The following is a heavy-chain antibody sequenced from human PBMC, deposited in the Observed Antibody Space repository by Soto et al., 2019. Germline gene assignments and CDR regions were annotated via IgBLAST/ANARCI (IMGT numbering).Heavy chain of an antibody. D-gene: IGHD6-13*01. J-gene: IGHJ4*02. CDR2: FDPEDGET. CDR1: GYTLTELS. Sequence: ASVKVSCKVSGYTLTELSMHWVRQAPGKGLEWMGGFDPEDGETIYAQKFQGRVTMTEDTSTDTAYMELSSLRSEDTAVYYCATVFPKYSSSWYVDYWGQGTLVTSPQ. CDR3: ATVFPKYSSSWYVDY. V-gene: IGHV1-24*01.